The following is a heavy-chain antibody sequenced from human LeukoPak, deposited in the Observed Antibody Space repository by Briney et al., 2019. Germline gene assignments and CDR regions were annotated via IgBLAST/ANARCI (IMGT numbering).Heavy chain of an antibody. D-gene: IGHD3-22*01. CDR1: GFTFSSYW. Sequence: PGGSLRLSCAASGFTFSSYWMSWVRQAPGKGLEWVANIKQDGSEKYYVDSVKGRFTISRDNAKNSLYLQMNSLRAEDTAVYYCARNPYNPNYYDSSGYYYEDWFDPWGQGTLVTVSS. CDR3: ARNPYNPNYYDSSGYYYEDWFDP. CDR2: IKQDGSEK. J-gene: IGHJ5*02. V-gene: IGHV3-7*03.